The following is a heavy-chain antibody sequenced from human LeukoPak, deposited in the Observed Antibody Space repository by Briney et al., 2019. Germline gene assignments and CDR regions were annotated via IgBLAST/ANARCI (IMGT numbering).Heavy chain of an antibody. CDR1: GFTFGRHA. V-gene: IGHV3-23*01. CDR3: AKDVGTSGNYSPSDY. D-gene: IGHD3-10*01. J-gene: IGHJ4*02. Sequence: PGGSLRLSCAASGFTFGRHAMNWVRQAPGKGLEWVSANRFSGESTYYADSVKGRFTISRDNSKNTLYLQMDSLRAEDTAVYYCAKDVGTSGNYSPSDYWGQGTLATVSS. CDR2: NRFSGEST.